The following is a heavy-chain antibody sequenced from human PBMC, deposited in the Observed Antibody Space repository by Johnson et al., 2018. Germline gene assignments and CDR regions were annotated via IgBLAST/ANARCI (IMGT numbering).Heavy chain of an antibody. V-gene: IGHV3-21*01. Sequence: VQLVESGGGLVKSGGSLRLSCEASGFTFSTSVMNWVRQAPGKGLECVSSISSSGSYTYYADSLKGRFTISRDNAKNSLFLQMNSLRGDDTAVYYCVRGGYNGNYWGVRDALAIWGQGTMVTVSS. CDR3: VRGGYNGNYWGVRDALAI. CDR2: ISSSGSYT. D-gene: IGHD1-26*01. CDR1: GFTFSTSV. J-gene: IGHJ3*02.